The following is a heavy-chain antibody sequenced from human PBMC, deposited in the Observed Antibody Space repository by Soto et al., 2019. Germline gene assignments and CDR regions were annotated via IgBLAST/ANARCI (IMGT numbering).Heavy chain of an antibody. Sequence: EVQLLESGGGLVQPGGSLRLSCAASGFTFSSYAMSWVRQAPGKGLEWVSAISGSGGSTYYADSVKGRFTISRDNSKNTLYLQMNSLRAEDTAVYYCAKTLGCCSGGSCYSDAFDIWGQGTMVTVSS. CDR3: AKTLGCCSGGSCYSDAFDI. D-gene: IGHD2-15*01. CDR1: GFTFSSYA. V-gene: IGHV3-23*01. J-gene: IGHJ3*02. CDR2: ISGSGGST.